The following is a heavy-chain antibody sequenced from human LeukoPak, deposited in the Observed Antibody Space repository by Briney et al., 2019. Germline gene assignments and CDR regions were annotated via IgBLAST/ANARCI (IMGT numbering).Heavy chain of an antibody. CDR3: ARGHLTGSTYYFDY. D-gene: IGHD3-9*01. V-gene: IGHV4-34*01. CDR2: INHSGST. Sequence: PSETLSLTCAVCGGSFSGYYWSWIRQPPGKGLEWIGEINHSGSTNYNPSLKSRVTISVDTSKNQFSLKLSSVTAADTAVYYCARGHLTGSTYYFDYWGQGTLVTVSS. J-gene: IGHJ4*02. CDR1: GGSFSGYY.